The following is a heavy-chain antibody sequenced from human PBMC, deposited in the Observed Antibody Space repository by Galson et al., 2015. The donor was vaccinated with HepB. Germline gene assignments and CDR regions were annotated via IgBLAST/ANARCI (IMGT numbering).Heavy chain of an antibody. Sequence: SCKASGGTFSSYAISWVRQAPGQGLEWMGRIIPILGIANYAQKFQGRVTITADESTSTAYMELSSLRSEDTAVYYCASTYYDSSGYFNYFDYWGQGTLVTVSS. CDR2: IIPILGIA. J-gene: IGHJ4*02. CDR3: ASTYYDSSGYFNYFDY. CDR1: GGTFSSYA. D-gene: IGHD3-22*01. V-gene: IGHV1-69*04.